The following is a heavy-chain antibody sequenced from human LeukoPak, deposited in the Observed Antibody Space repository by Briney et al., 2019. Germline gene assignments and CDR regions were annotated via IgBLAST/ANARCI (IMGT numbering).Heavy chain of an antibody. D-gene: IGHD3-22*01. V-gene: IGHV3-23*01. J-gene: IGHJ4*02. CDR3: AKDRYYDSRRAYDY. CDR1: GFTFSSYA. Sequence: PGGSLRLSCAASGFTFSSYAMSWVRQAPGKGPEWVSSLSGGGGDTYYADSVNGRFTISRDNSKKTPYLQMNSLRAEDTAVYYCAKDRYYDSRRAYDYWGQGTLVTVSS. CDR2: LSGGGGDT.